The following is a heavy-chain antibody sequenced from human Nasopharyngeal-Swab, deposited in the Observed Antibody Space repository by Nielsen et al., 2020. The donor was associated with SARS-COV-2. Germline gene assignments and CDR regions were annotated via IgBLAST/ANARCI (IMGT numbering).Heavy chain of an antibody. D-gene: IGHD3-22*01. Sequence: WVRQAPGQGLEWMGIINPSGGSTSYAQKLQGRVTMTRDTSTSTVYMELSSLRSEDTAVYYCARDKSMIVVVITTHPNGMDVWGQGTTVTVSS. CDR3: ARDKSMIVVVITTHPNGMDV. J-gene: IGHJ6*02. CDR2: INPSGGST. V-gene: IGHV1-46*01.